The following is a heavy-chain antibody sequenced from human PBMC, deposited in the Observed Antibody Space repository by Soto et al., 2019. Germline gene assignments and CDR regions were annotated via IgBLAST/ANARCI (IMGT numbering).Heavy chain of an antibody. CDR1: GGSVSSGSYY. CDR2: ISYSGTT. V-gene: IGHV4-61*01. Sequence: QVQLQESGPGLVKPSEPLSLTCTVSGGSVSSGSYYWTWIRQPPGKGLDWIGYISYSGTTNYNPSLKSRVCRSVDTCSSQFFLKLSSSAAADTAVYFCARALNRFAERYFDLWGRGTLVTVSS. CDR3: ARALNRFAERYFDL. D-gene: IGHD3-16*02. J-gene: IGHJ2*01.